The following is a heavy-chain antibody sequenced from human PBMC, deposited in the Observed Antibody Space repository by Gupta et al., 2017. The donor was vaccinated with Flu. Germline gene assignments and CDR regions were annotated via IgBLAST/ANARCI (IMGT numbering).Heavy chain of an antibody. J-gene: IGHJ4*02. CDR3: ARYCSSVNCGPSFDY. V-gene: IGHV4-59*01. D-gene: IGHD2-2*01. CDR1: DVSIRSFY. Sequence: QVLLQESGPVLVKPSETLSLTCTVSDVSIRSFYWSWIRQSPGKGLEWIGYIYHTGKTKQNPSHSSRFTMSMDTSKNQFSRRVASVNAADTAVYYCARYCSSVNCGPSFDYWGQGTLVTVSS. CDR2: IYHTGKT.